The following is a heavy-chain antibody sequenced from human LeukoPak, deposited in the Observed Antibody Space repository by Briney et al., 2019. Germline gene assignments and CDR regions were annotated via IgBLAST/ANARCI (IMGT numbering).Heavy chain of an antibody. CDR2: INTDGSST. Sequence: RPGGSLSLSCGASGFTFSSYWIHWGRQAPGMGLVWVSRINTDGSSTSYADSVKGRFTISRDSAKNTLYLQMNSLRAEDTAVYYCARAVPGYFFDSWGQGTLVTVSS. CDR3: ARAVPGYFFDS. V-gene: IGHV3-74*01. CDR1: GFTFSSYW. J-gene: IGHJ4*02. D-gene: IGHD3-9*01.